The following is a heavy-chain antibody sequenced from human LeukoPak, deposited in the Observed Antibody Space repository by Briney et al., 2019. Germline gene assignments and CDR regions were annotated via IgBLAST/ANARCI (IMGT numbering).Heavy chain of an antibody. D-gene: IGHD1-26*01. CDR2: IYYSGST. CDR3: ARGGSGSYYVGPFDY. J-gene: IGHJ4*02. CDR1: GGSISSGDYY. V-gene: IGHV4-30-4*08. Sequence: PSQTLSLTCTVSGGSISSGDYYWSWIRQPPGKGLEWIGYIYYSGSTYYNPSLKSRVTISVDTPKNQFSLKLSSVTAADTAVYYCARGGSGSYYVGPFDYWGQGTLVTVSS.